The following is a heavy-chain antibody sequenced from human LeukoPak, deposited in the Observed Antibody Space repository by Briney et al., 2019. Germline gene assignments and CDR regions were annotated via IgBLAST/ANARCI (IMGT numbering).Heavy chain of an antibody. V-gene: IGHV3-30*18. CDR1: GFTFSSYG. CDR2: ISYDGSNK. Sequence: GGSLRLSCAASGFTFSSYGMHWVRQAPGKGLEWVAVISYDGSNKYYADSVKGRFTISRDNSKNTLYLQMKSLRAEDTAVYSCAKGFNSDIWTVIDYWGQGTLVTAST. J-gene: IGHJ4*02. CDR3: AKGFNSDIWTVIDY. D-gene: IGHD3-9*01.